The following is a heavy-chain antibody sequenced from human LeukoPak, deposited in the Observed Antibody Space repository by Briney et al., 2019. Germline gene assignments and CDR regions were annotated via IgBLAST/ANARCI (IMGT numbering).Heavy chain of an antibody. CDR1: GGSISSGGYY. D-gene: IGHD3-16*01. V-gene: IGHV4-31*03. Sequence: SETLSLTCTVSGGSISSGGYYWSWIRQHPPKGLEWFGYIYYSGSTYYNPSLKSRVTISVDTSKNQFSLKLSSVTAADTAVYYCARDRLGGDLDYWGQGTLVTVSS. CDR2: IYYSGST. CDR3: ARDRLGGDLDY. J-gene: IGHJ4*02.